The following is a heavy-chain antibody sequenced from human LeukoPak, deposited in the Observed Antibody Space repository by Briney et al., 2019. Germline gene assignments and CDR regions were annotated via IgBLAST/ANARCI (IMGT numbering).Heavy chain of an antibody. CDR3: ARDNDSSGYLTGPVDY. CDR1: GFTFSSYG. Sequence: GGSLRLSCAASGFTFSSYGMHWVRQAPGKGLEWVAVIWYDGSNKYYADSVKGRFTISRDNSKNTLYLQMNSLRAEDTAVYYCARDNDSSGYLTGPVDYWGQGTLVTVSS. D-gene: IGHD3-22*01. V-gene: IGHV3-33*01. CDR2: IWYDGSNK. J-gene: IGHJ4*02.